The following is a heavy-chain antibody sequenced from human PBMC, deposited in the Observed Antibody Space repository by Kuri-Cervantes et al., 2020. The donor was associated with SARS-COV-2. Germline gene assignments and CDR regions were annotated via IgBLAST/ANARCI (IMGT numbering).Heavy chain of an antibody. CDR1: GGTFSSYA. D-gene: IGHD1-26*01. CDR2: IIPIFGTA. V-gene: IGHV1-69*06. J-gene: IGHJ6*02. Sequence: SVKVSCKASGGTFSSYAISWVRQAPGQGLEWMGGIIPIFGTANYAQKFQGRVTITADKSTSTAYMELSSLRAEDTAVYYCARGGEGGSYYRASKYYGMDVWGQGTTVTVSS. CDR3: ARGGEGGSYYRASKYYGMDV.